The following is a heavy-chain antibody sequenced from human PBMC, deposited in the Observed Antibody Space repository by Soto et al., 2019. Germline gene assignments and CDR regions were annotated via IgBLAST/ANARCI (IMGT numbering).Heavy chain of an antibody. J-gene: IGHJ4*02. D-gene: IGHD3-16*01. V-gene: IGHV3-21*01. Sequence: EVQLVESGGGLVKPGGSLRLSCAASGFTFSSYSMNWVRQAPGKGLEWVSSISSSSSYIYYADSVKGRLTISRDNAKNSLYLQMNSLRAEDTAVYYCARVASSFAYEVPRGPLDYWGQGTLVTVSS. CDR1: GFTFSSYS. CDR2: ISSSSSYI. CDR3: ARVASSFAYEVPRGPLDY.